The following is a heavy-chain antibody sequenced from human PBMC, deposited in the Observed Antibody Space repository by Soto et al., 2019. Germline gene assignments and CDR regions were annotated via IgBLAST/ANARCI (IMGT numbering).Heavy chain of an antibody. V-gene: IGHV4-34*01. Sequence: QVQLQQWGAGLLKPSETLSLTCAVYGGSFSGYYWSWIRQPPGKGLEWIGEINHSGSTNYNPSLKSRVTISVDTSKNQFSLKLSSVTAADTAVYYCASVHYLYRSFDYWGQGTLVTVSS. CDR3: ASVHYLYRSFDY. J-gene: IGHJ4*02. CDR2: INHSGST. D-gene: IGHD2-8*01. CDR1: GGSFSGYY.